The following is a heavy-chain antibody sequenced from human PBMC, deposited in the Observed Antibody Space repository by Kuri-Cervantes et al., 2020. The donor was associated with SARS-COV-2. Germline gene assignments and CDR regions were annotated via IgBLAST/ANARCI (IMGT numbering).Heavy chain of an antibody. V-gene: IGHV3-30*18. CDR1: GFTFSSYG. D-gene: IGHD3-3*01. CDR2: ISYDGSNK. CDR3: AKPQTVFGVVKVGMDV. J-gene: IGHJ6*02. Sequence: GESLKISCAASGFTFSSYGMHWVRQAPGKGLEWVAVISYDGSNKYYADSVKGRFTISRDNSKNTLYLQMNSLRAEDTAVYYCAKPQTVFGVVKVGMDVWGQGTTVTVSS.